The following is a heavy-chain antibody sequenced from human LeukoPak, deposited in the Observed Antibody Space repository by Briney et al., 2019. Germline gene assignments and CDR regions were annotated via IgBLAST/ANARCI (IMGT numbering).Heavy chain of an antibody. Sequence: ASVKVSCKASGYTFTSYGISWVRQAPGQGLEWMGWINPNSGGTNYAQKFQGRVTMTRDTSISTAYMELSRLRSDDTAVYYCASLTVSGEENYWGQGTLVTVSS. CDR3: ASLTVSGEENY. CDR2: INPNSGGT. V-gene: IGHV1-2*02. J-gene: IGHJ4*02. D-gene: IGHD3-10*01. CDR1: GYTFTSYG.